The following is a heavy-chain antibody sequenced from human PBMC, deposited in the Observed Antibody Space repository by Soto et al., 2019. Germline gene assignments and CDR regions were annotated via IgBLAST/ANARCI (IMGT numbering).Heavy chain of an antibody. J-gene: IGHJ2*01. D-gene: IGHD2-2*01. CDR3: VRKVLGSTSRPEYLYFDL. V-gene: IGHV3-23*01. CDR1: GFTFINHA. Sequence: EVQLLESGGGLVQPGGSLRLSCVGSGFTFINHAMNWVRQAPGKGLEWVSGITGGGDKTFDADSVKGRFTISRDNSKNTVNLQMNSLRADDTAVYYCVRKVLGSTSRPEYLYFDLWGRGTLVTVSS. CDR2: ITGGGDKT.